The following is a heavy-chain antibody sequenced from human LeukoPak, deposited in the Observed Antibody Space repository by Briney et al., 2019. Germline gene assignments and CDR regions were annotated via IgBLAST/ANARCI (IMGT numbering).Heavy chain of an antibody. J-gene: IGHJ3*02. V-gene: IGHV3-7*04. CDR1: GFTFRSHW. CDR2: IKQDGSEK. CDR3: ARLVGMVTTYDI. D-gene: IGHD5-24*01. Sequence: PGGALRLSCAASGFTFRSHWMSWVRPAPGKGLRGVASIKQDGSEKLYLDSVRGRFTISRDNAENSLYLQMNSLRDEDTAVYYCARLVGMVTTYDIWGQGTMVTVSS.